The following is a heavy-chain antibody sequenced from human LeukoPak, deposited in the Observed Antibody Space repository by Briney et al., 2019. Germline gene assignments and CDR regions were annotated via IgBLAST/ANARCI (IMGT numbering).Heavy chain of an antibody. J-gene: IGHJ4*02. V-gene: IGHV1-18*01. CDR1: GYTFTSYG. Sequence: GASVKVSCKASGYTFTSYGISWVRQAPGQGLEWVGWISAYNGNRNYAQKLQGRVTTTTDTSTSTAYMELRSLRSDDTAVYYCARDPGQYYDILTGYYTPYYFDYWGQGTLVTVSS. D-gene: IGHD3-9*01. CDR3: ARDPGQYYDILTGYYTPYYFDY. CDR2: ISAYNGNR.